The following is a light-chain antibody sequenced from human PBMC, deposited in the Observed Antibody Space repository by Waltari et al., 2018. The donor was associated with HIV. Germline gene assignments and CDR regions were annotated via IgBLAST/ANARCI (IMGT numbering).Light chain of an antibody. CDR3: CSYAGSYTYVV. CDR2: DVS. J-gene: IGLJ2*01. CDR1: SSDVGGYNY. Sequence: QSALTQPRSVSGSPGQSVTISCTGTSSDVGGYNYVSWYQQHPGKAPKLMIYDVSKRPSGVPDRFSGSKSGNTASRTISGLQAEDEADYYCCSYAGSYTYVVFGGGTKLTVL. V-gene: IGLV2-11*01.